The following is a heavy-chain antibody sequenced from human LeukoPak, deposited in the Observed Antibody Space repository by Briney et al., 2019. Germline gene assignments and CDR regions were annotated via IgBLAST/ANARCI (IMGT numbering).Heavy chain of an antibody. CDR3: ATDFYSRFDA. J-gene: IGHJ5*02. V-gene: IGHV4-59*11. CDR1: GASIRGHY. CDR2: IYYSGSA. D-gene: IGHD2-21*01. Sequence: SETLSRTCPVSGASIRGHYWSWIRQPPGKGLECIGHIYYSGSADYNPSLKSRGAISVHSSKNQSSLKLSSITGADTAVYYCATDFYSRFDAWGQGILVTVSS.